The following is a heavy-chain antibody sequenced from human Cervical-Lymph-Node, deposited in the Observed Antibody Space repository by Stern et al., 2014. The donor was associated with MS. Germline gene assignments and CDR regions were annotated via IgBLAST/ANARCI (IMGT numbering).Heavy chain of an antibody. Sequence: EVQLVESGAEVKKPGESLRISCKGSGYRFTSFWIGWVRLVPGRGLQWLGIIYPGDSDIRYSPSFQGQVTISVDKSISTAYLQWSSLKASDTATYYCARPDPTNGDYESLTYWGQGTQVTVSS. J-gene: IGHJ4*02. CDR2: IYPGDSDI. D-gene: IGHD4-17*01. V-gene: IGHV5-51*01. CDR1: GYRFTSFW. CDR3: ARPDPTNGDYESLTY.